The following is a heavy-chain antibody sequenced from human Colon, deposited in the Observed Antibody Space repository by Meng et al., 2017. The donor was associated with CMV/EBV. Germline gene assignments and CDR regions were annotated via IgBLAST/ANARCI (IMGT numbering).Heavy chain of an antibody. V-gene: IGHV1-2*02. CDR3: ARDLRVWFGEFKN. CDR2: INPNSGGT. J-gene: IGHJ4*02. CDR1: GYTFTGYY. Sequence: QVELVVAGAGVMKPGASVKVFCKAAGYTFTGYYMHWVRQAPGQGLEWMGWINPNSGGTKYAQKFQGRVTMTRDKSISTAYMELSRLRSDDTAVYYCARDLRVWFGEFKNWGQGTLVTVSS. D-gene: IGHD3-10*01.